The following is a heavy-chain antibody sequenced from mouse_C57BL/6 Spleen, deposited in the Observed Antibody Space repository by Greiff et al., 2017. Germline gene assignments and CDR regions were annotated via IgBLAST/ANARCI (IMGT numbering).Heavy chain of an antibody. CDR1: GYTFTSYW. J-gene: IGHJ1*03. CDR2: IDPSDSST. CDR3: ARGGTYGSNPYWYFDV. V-gene: IGHV1-69*01. Sequence: QVQLQQPGAELVMPGASVKLSCKASGYTFTSYWMHWVKQRPGQGLEWIGEIDPSDSSTNYNQKFKGKSTLTVDKSSSTAYMQLSSLTSEDSAVYYCARGGTYGSNPYWYFDVWGTGTTVTVAS. D-gene: IGHD1-1*01.